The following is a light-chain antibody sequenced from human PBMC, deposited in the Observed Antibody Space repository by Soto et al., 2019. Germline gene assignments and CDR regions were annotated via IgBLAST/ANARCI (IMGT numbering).Light chain of an antibody. CDR1: SKDVGGYKF. Sequence: QSALTQPASVSGSPGQSITISCTGTSKDVGGYKFVSWYQQHPGKAPKLMIYDVSNRPSGVSNRFSGSKSGNTASLTISGLPAEDEADYFCSSYTSTSVLEVFGGGTKLTVL. CDR3: SSYTSTSVLEV. J-gene: IGLJ2*01. CDR2: DVS. V-gene: IGLV2-14*03.